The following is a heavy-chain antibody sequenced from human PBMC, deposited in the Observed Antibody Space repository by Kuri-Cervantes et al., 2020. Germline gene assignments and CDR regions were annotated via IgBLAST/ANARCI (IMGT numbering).Heavy chain of an antibody. V-gene: IGHV3-20*01. Sequence: LSLTCAASGFTFDDYGMSWVRQAPGKGLEWVSGINWNGGSTGYADSVKGRFTISRDNAKNSLYLQMNSLRAEDTALYHCARHMGIWGYGAFPYYFDYWGQGTLVTVSS. CDR3: ARHMGIWGYGAFPYYFDY. CDR2: INWNGGST. CDR1: GFTFDDYG. D-gene: IGHD4-17*01. J-gene: IGHJ4*02.